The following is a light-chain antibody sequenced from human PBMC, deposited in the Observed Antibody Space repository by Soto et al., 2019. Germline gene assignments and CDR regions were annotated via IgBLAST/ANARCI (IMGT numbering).Light chain of an antibody. Sequence: EIVLTQSPGTLSLSPGERATLSCRASQSVSSSYLAWYQQKPGQAPRLLIYGASSRATDIPARFSGSGPGTDFTLTISSLEPEDFAVYYCQHRTNWPPAISFGQGTRLEIK. CDR1: QSVSSSY. CDR2: GAS. J-gene: IGKJ5*01. V-gene: IGKV3D-20*02. CDR3: QHRTNWPPAIS.